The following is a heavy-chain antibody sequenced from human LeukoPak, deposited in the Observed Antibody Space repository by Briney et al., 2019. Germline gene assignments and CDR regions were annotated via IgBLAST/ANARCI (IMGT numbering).Heavy chain of an antibody. CDR1: GFTFNNTW. D-gene: IGHD6-13*01. Sequence: PGGSLRLSCAASGFTFNNTWMSWVRQAPGKGLEWVSAISGSGGSTYYADSVKGRFTISRDNSKNTLYLQMNSLRAEDTAVYYCAKGRYSSSWSFGYWGQGTLVTVSS. V-gene: IGHV3-23*01. CDR3: AKGRYSSSWSFGY. CDR2: ISGSGGST. J-gene: IGHJ4*02.